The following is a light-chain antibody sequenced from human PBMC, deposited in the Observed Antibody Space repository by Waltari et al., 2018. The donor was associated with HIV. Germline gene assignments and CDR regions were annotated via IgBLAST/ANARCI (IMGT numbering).Light chain of an antibody. J-gene: IGKJ5*01. CDR2: EVS. CDR3: MQSIEFPS. V-gene: IGKV2D-29*01. CDR1: QSLLHSNGKTY. Sequence: DIVMTQTPLSLPVTPGQPASISCKSSQSLLHSNGKTYLYWYHQRPGQTPQLLMYEVSNRVSGVPDRFSGSGSGTDFTLKIRRVEAEDVGFYYGMQSIEFPSFGQGTRLEIK.